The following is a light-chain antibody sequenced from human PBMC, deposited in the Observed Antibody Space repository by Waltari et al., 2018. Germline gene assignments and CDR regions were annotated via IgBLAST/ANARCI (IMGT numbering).Light chain of an antibody. CDR1: STDVGCYHY. J-gene: IGLJ3*02. CDR3: SSYTSSSTLV. Sequence: QSALTQPASVSGSPGQSITISCTCTSTDVGCYHYVSWYQQHPGKATKLMIYDVSNRPSGVSNRFSGSKSGNTASLTISGLQAEDEADYYCSSYTSSSTLVFGGGTKLTVL. V-gene: IGLV2-14*03. CDR2: DVS.